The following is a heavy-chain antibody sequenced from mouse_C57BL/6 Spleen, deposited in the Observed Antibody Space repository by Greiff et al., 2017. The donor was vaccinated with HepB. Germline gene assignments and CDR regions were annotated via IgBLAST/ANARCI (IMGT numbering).Heavy chain of an antibody. Sequence: QVQLQQPGAELVKPGASVKLSCKASGYTFTSYWMQWVKQRPGQGLEWIGEIDPSDSYTNYNQKFKGKATLTVDTSSSTAYMQLSSLTSEDSAVYYCARGGSTVLDYWGQGTTLTVSS. CDR3: ARGGSTVLDY. J-gene: IGHJ2*01. D-gene: IGHD1-1*01. V-gene: IGHV1-50*01. CDR2: IDPSDSYT. CDR1: GYTFTSYW.